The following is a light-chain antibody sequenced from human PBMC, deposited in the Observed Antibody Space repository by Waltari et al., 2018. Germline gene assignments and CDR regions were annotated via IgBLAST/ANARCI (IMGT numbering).Light chain of an antibody. J-gene: IGLJ3*02. CDR1: SSNIGHNP. Sequence: QSVLTQPHSPSGTPGQKVTISCNGSSSNIGHNPLTGNKQLPGTAPKLLILKNKQRHSRFPDRFSDSKSGTSASLAINGLRSEDEADYYCAAWDDSLSGLVLGGGTKVTVL. V-gene: IGLV1-47*01. CDR3: AAWDDSLSGLV. CDR2: KNK.